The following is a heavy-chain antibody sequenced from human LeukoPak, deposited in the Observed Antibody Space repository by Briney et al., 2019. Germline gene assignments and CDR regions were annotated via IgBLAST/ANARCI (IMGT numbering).Heavy chain of an antibody. Sequence: KPSETLSLTCSVSGGSISSSDWSWIRQPPGKGLEWIGYIYHHGKSGYNPSLQRRVTISLDTSKNQFSLTLSFVTAADTAMYYCARIRGLGDVSPYSEFWGQGTLVTVSS. CDR2: IYHHGKS. D-gene: IGHD4-17*01. J-gene: IGHJ4*02. V-gene: IGHV4-59*01. CDR3: ARIRGLGDVSPYSEF. CDR1: GGSISSSD.